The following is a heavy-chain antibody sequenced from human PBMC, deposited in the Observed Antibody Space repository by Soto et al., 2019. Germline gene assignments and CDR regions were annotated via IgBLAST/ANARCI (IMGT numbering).Heavy chain of an antibody. CDR2: IWHDGNNR. CDR3: ARDRELGRSSPYFDF. CDR1: GFSFSAYG. Sequence: PGGSLRLSCAASGFSFSAYGVHWVRQAPGKGLEWVAVIWHDGNNRRYGDSVRGRFTVSSDNSKNTVYLQMDSLRVEDTAMYYCARDRELGRSSPYFDFWGREPWSPSPQ. V-gene: IGHV3-33*01. D-gene: IGHD6-6*01. J-gene: IGHJ4*02.